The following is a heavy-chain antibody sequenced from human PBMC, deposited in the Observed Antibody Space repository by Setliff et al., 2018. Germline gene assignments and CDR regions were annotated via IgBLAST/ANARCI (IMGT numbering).Heavy chain of an antibody. Sequence: TSETLSLTCTVSGGSISSSSYYWGWIRQPPGKGLEWIGSIYYSGSTYYNPSLKSRVTISVDTSKNQFSLKLSSVTAADTAVYYCARDRQYCSNPTCYSSYFYYYGMDVWGQGTTVTVSS. V-gene: IGHV4-39*02. D-gene: IGHD2-2*02. CDR3: ARDRQYCSNPTCYSSYFYYYGMDV. CDR2: IYYSGST. CDR1: GGSISSSSYY. J-gene: IGHJ6*02.